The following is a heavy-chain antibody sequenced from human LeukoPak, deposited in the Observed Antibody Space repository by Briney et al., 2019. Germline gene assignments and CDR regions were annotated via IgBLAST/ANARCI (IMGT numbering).Heavy chain of an antibody. CDR2: INPNSGGT. V-gene: IGHV1-2*04. J-gene: IGHJ4*02. CDR3: ARASNPFYYYDSSGYFLFDY. Sequence: ASVKVSCKASGYTFTGYYMHWVRQAPGQGLEWMGWINPNSGGTNYAQKFQGWVTMTRDTSISTAYMELSRLRSDDTAVYYCARASNPFYYYDSSGYFLFDYWGQGTLVTVSS. CDR1: GYTFTGYY. D-gene: IGHD3-22*01.